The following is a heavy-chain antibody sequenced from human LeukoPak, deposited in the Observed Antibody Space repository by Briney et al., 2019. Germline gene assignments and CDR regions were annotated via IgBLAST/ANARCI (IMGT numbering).Heavy chain of an antibody. J-gene: IGHJ4*02. D-gene: IGHD3-22*01. CDR1: GGTFSSYA. CDR2: IIPILGIA. Sequence: GASVKVSCKASGGTFSSYAISWVRQAPGQGLEWMGRIIPILGIANYAQKFQGRVTITADKSTSTAYMELSSLRSEDTAVYYCARDLQSSSGYYYVVGYWGQGTLVTVSS. V-gene: IGHV1-69*04. CDR3: ARDLQSSSGYYYVVGY.